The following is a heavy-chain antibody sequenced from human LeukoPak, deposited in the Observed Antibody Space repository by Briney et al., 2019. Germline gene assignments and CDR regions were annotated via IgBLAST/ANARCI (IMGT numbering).Heavy chain of an antibody. Sequence: SVKVSCKASGGTFSNYAISWVRQSPRQGLEWMGRIIPIFGTANYAQKFQGRVTITADESTSTAYMELSSLRSEDTAVYYCARGDYYGSGSYSFLGYFDYWGQGTLVTVSS. D-gene: IGHD3-10*01. J-gene: IGHJ4*02. CDR3: ARGDYYGSGSYSFLGYFDY. CDR2: IIPIFGTA. CDR1: GGTFSNYA. V-gene: IGHV1-69*13.